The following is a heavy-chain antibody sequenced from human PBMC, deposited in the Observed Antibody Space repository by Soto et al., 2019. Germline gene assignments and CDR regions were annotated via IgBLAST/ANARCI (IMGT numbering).Heavy chain of an antibody. CDR3: ARVGDYYDSSGYYRYYYGMDV. CDR2: IYYSGST. J-gene: IGHJ6*02. V-gene: IGHV4-59*01. Sequence: SETLSLTCTVSGGSISSYYWSWIRQPPGKGLEWIGYIYYSGSTNYNPSLKSRVTISVDTSKNQFSLKLSSVTAADTAVYYCARVGDYYDSSGYYRYYYGMDVWGQGTTVTVS. CDR1: GGSISSYY. D-gene: IGHD3-22*01.